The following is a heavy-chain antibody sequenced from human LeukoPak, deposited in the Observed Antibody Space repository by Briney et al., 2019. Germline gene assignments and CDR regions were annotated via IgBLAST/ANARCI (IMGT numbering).Heavy chain of an antibody. J-gene: IGHJ5*02. CDR2: INPNSGGT. D-gene: IGHD2-2*02. CDR3: ARVRGGGSRRYCTSTSCYTAFDP. CDR1: GYTFTGYY. Sequence: GASVKVSCKASGYTFTGYYMHWVRQAPGQGLEWMGWINPNSGGTNYAQKFQGRVTMTRDTSISTAYMELSRLRSDDTAVYYCARVRGGGSRRYCTSTSCYTAFDPWGQGTLVTVSS. V-gene: IGHV1-2*02.